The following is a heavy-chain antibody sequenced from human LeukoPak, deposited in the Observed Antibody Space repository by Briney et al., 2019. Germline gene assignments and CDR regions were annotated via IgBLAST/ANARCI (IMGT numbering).Heavy chain of an antibody. J-gene: IGHJ6*02. CDR2: ITSSSSYI. Sequence: GGSLRLSCAASGFTFSTYNMNWVRQAPAKGLPWVSSITSSSSYIYYTDSLKGRFTISRDDAKNSLYLQMSSLRAEDTAVYYCARASGYYSDGMDVWGRGTTVTVSS. CDR3: ARASGYYSDGMDV. V-gene: IGHV3-21*01. CDR1: GFTFSTYN. D-gene: IGHD5-12*01.